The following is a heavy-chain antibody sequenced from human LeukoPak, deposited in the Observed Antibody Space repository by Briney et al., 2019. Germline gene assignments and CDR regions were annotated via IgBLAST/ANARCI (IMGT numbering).Heavy chain of an antibody. V-gene: IGHV3-64*01. Sequence: PGGSLRLSCAASGFTFSSYAMRWVRQAPGKGLEYVSAISSNGGSTYYANSVKGRFTISRDNSKNTVYLQMGSLRAEDMAVYYCARDVSGYDFWGQGTLVTVSS. D-gene: IGHD5-12*01. J-gene: IGHJ4*02. CDR1: GFTFSSYA. CDR3: ARDVSGYDF. CDR2: ISSNGGST.